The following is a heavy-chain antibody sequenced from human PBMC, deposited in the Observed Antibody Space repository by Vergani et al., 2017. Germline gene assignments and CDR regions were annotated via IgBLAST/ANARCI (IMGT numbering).Heavy chain of an antibody. CDR2: VYWNDDE. D-gene: IGHD5-18*01. CDR3: VHRLGYLEWVGAFDV. V-gene: IGHV2-5*01. J-gene: IGHJ3*01. Sequence: QITLRESGPTLVKPTQTLTLTCTFSGFSLTTGGEGVGWIRQPPGRALEWLAFVYWNDDERYSPSLKSRVTITKDTSKNEVILTMATMDHVDTATYYCVHRLGYLEWVGAFDVGGAGRMVTVSS. CDR1: GFSLTTGGEG.